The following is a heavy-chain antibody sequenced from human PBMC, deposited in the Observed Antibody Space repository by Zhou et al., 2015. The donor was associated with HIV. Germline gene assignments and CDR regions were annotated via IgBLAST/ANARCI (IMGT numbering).Heavy chain of an antibody. V-gene: IGHV3-9*01. Sequence: EVQLVESGGGLVQPGRSLRLSCAASRFTFDDYAMHWVRHAPGKGLEWVSGISWNGAGQGYADSVKGRFTISRDNSQRTVYLQMNSLRAEETAVYFCAKGLFWSTYYIAWGQGTLVTVSS. J-gene: IGHJ5*02. CDR2: ISWNGAGQ. D-gene: IGHD3-3*01. CDR1: RFTFDDYA. CDR3: AKGLFWSTYYIA.